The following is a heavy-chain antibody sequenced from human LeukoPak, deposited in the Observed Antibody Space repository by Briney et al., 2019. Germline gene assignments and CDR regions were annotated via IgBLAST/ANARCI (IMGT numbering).Heavy chain of an antibody. CDR1: GGSISSGDYY. CDR3: ARVRLGITMIVDAFDI. Sequence: SQTLSLTCTVSGGSISSGDYYWSWIRQPPGKGLEWIGYIYYSGSTYYNPSLKSRVTISVDTSKNQFSLKLSSVTAADTAVYYCARVRLGITMIVDAFDIWGQGTMVTVSS. D-gene: IGHD3-22*01. V-gene: IGHV4-30-4*01. CDR2: IYYSGST. J-gene: IGHJ3*02.